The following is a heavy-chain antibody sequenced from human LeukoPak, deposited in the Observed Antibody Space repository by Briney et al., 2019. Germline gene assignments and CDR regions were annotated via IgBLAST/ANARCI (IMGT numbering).Heavy chain of an antibody. Sequence: SVKVSCKASGYAFTNYAIIWVRQAPGQGLEWMGGIIPIFGTANYAQKFQGRVTITTDESTSTAYMELGSLRSEDTAVYYCARGEAMASDAFDIWGQGTMVTVSS. J-gene: IGHJ3*02. D-gene: IGHD5-18*01. CDR2: IIPIFGTA. V-gene: IGHV1-69*05. CDR1: GYAFTNYA. CDR3: ARGEAMASDAFDI.